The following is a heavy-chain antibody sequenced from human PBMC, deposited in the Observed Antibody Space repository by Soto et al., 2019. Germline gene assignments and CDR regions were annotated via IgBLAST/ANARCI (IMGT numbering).Heavy chain of an antibody. CDR2: ISSSSSTI. V-gene: IGHV3-48*01. D-gene: IGHD6-13*01. CDR3: AAGLYFFDY. CDR1: GFPFSSYS. J-gene: IGHJ4*02. Sequence: GGSLRLSCAASGFPFSSYSMNWVRQAPGKGLEWVSYISSSSSTIYYADSVKGRFTISRDNSKNTLYLQMNSLRTEDTAVYYCAAGLYFFDYCGQGTLVTVS.